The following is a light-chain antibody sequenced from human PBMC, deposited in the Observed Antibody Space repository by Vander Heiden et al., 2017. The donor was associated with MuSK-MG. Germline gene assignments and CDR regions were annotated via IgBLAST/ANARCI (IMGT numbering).Light chain of an antibody. J-gene: IGKJ3*01. CDR3: QQYYSPPFT. V-gene: IGKV4-1*01. CDR1: QSVLYTSNNKNY. Sequence: DIMMTHSPDPLGVSLGERATINCKSSQSVLYTSNNKNYLAWYQQKPGQPPKLLIYWASTRQSGVPERFSGSGSGTDFTLTINNLQGEDVAVYSCQQYYSPPFTFGPGTTLDIK. CDR2: WAS.